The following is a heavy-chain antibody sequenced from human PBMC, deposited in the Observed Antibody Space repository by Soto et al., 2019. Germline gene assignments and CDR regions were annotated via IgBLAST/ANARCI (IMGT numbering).Heavy chain of an antibody. V-gene: IGHV1-18*01. Sequence: QVQLVQSGAEVKKPGASVKVSCKASGYTFTSFGISWVRQAPGQGPEWMGWISAYNGNTNYAENLQGRVTMTTDTSTSIAYMELRSLRSDDTAVYYCARDHRGGTDAFDIWGQGTMVTVSS. CDR3: ARDHRGGTDAFDI. CDR2: ISAYNGNT. D-gene: IGHD2-15*01. CDR1: GYTFTSFG. J-gene: IGHJ3*02.